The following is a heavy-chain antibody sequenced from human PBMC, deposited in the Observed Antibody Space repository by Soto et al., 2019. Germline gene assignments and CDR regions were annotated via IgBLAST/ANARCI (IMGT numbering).Heavy chain of an antibody. V-gene: IGHV4-39*07. CDR3: ARNGGWWLPGGDWFDP. J-gene: IGHJ5*02. CDR1: GGSISSSSYY. CDR2: IYYSGST. Sequence: SETLSLTCTVSGGSISSSSYYWGWIRQPPGKGLEWIGCIYYSGSTNYNPSLKSRVTISVDTSKNQFSLKLSSVTAADTAVYYCARNGGWWLPGGDWFDPWGQGTLVTVSS. D-gene: IGHD5-12*01.